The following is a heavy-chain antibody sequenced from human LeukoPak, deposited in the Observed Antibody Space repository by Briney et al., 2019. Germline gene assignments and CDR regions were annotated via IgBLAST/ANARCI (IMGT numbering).Heavy chain of an antibody. J-gene: IGHJ4*02. D-gene: IGHD6-19*01. CDR1: GYTFTGYY. V-gene: IGHV1-2*02. Sequence: ASVKVSCKASGYTFTGYYMHWVRQAPGQGLEWMGWINPNSGGTNYAQKFQGRVTMTRDTSTSTVYMELSSLRSEDTAVYYCARLRGAVAGTRGGPFDYWGQGTLVTVSS. CDR2: INPNSGGT. CDR3: ARLRGAVAGTRGGPFDY.